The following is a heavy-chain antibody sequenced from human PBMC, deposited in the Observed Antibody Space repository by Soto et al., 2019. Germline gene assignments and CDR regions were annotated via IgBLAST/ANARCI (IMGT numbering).Heavy chain of an antibody. D-gene: IGHD3-22*01. V-gene: IGHV3-13*04. CDR1: GFTFSRYD. Sequence: EVQLVASGGGFVQPVGSLRLSCAASGFTFSRYDMHWVRQPTEKGLEWVSAIGTAGDTYYPGSVKGRFNISRENAKNSVYLQMNSLRAGDTAVYYCARSPPGGYQYYYGIDVGGKGTTVTVSS. J-gene: IGHJ6*04. CDR3: ARSPPGGYQYYYGIDV. CDR2: IGTAGDT.